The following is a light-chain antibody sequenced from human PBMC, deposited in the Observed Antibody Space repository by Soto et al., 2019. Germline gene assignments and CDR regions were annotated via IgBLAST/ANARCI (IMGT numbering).Light chain of an antibody. CDR2: EVS. CDR1: SSDVGSHNL. V-gene: IGLV2-23*02. Sequence: QSALTQPASVSGSPGQSITISCTGTSSDVGSHNLVSWYQQHPGQAPKLMIYEVSKRPLGVSARFSASKSVNTASLTISGLQAEDESDYYCCSYGGSRAVFGGGTQLTVL. CDR3: CSYGGSRAV. J-gene: IGLJ7*01.